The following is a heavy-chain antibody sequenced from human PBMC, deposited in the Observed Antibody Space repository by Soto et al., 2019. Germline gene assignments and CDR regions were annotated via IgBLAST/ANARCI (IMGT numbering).Heavy chain of an antibody. V-gene: IGHV3-15*07. CDR1: GFTFSNAW. J-gene: IGHJ4*02. CDR3: TTAIAVAGIHDY. CDR2: IKSKTDGGTT. Sequence: PGGSLKLSCAASGFTFSNAWMNWVRQAPGKGLEWVGRIKSKTDGGTTDYAAPVKGRFTISRDDSKNTLYLQMNSLKTEDTAVYYCTTAIAVAGIHDYWGQGTLVTVSS. D-gene: IGHD6-19*01.